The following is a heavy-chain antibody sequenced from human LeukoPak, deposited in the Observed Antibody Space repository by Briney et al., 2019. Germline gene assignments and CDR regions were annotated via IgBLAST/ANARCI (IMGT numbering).Heavy chain of an antibody. CDR1: GYTFTSYD. D-gene: IGHD6-6*01. CDR3: ARGGSYSSWKLRFDP. Sequence: GASVKVSCKASGYTFTSYDINWVRQATGQGLEWMGWMNPNSGNTGYAQKFQGRVTITRNTSTSTAYMELSSLRSEDTAVYYCARGGSYSSWKLRFDPWGQGTLVTVSS. V-gene: IGHV1-8*03. J-gene: IGHJ5*02. CDR2: MNPNSGNT.